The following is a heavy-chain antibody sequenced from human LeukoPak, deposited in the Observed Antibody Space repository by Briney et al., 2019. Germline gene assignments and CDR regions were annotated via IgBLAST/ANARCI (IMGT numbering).Heavy chain of an antibody. D-gene: IGHD3-22*01. CDR3: ARVTSTYYYDSSAPDY. V-gene: IGHV1-8*01. CDR1: GYTFTSYD. CDR2: MNPNSGNT. Sequence: GASVKVSCMASGYTFTSYDINWVRQATGQGLEWMGWMNPNSGNTGYAQKFQGRVTMTRNTSISTAYMELSSLRSEDTAVYYCARVTSTYYYDSSAPDYWGQGTLVTVSS. J-gene: IGHJ4*02.